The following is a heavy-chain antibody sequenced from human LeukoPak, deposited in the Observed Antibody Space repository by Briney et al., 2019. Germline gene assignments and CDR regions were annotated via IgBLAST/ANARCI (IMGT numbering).Heavy chain of an antibody. J-gene: IGHJ4*02. CDR2: IYTSGST. V-gene: IGHV4-61*02. Sequence: SETLSLTCTVSGGSISSGSYYWSWIRQPAGKGLEWIGRIYTSGSTNYNPSLKSRVTISVDTSKNQFSLNLSSVTAADTAVYYCASSYGSGSYFDYWGQGTLVTVSS. D-gene: IGHD3-10*01. CDR3: ASSYGSGSYFDY. CDR1: GGSISSGSYY.